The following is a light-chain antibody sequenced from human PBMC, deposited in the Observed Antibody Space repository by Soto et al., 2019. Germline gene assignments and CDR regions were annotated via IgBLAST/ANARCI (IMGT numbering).Light chain of an antibody. J-gene: IGLJ1*01. CDR3: SSYTSSSTPLYV. CDR2: EVS. CDR1: SSDVGGYNY. Sequence: QSALTQPASVSGCPGQSITISCTGTSSDVGGYNYVSWYQQHPGKAPKLMIYEVSNRPSGVSNRFSGSKSGNTASLTISGLQAEDEADYYCSSYTSSSTPLYVFGTGTKVTVL. V-gene: IGLV2-14*01.